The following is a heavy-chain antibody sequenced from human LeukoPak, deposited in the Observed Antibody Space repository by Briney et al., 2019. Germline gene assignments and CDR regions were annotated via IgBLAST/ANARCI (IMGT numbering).Heavy chain of an antibody. CDR1: GFTFSSHS. J-gene: IGHJ6*02. Sequence: GGSLRLSCAASGFTFSSHSMNWVRQAPGKGLEWVSYISSSGSTIYYADSVKGRFSISRDNAKNSLHLQMNSLRVEDTAVYYCARTQQWLVREHYYYGMDVWGQGTTVTVSS. V-gene: IGHV3-48*01. CDR3: ARTQQWLVREHYYYGMDV. D-gene: IGHD6-19*01. CDR2: ISSSGSTI.